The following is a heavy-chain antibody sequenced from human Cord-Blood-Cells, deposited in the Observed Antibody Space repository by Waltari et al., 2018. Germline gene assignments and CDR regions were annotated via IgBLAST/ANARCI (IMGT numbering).Heavy chain of an antibody. CDR2: IYSGGST. Sequence: EVQLVESGGGLVQPGGSLRLSCAASGFTVSSNYMSWVRQAPGKGPEWVSVIYSGGSTYYADSVKGRFTISRDNSKNTLYLQMNSLRAEDTAVYYCARDRGIYYFDYWGQGTLVTVSS. CDR1: GFTVSSNY. V-gene: IGHV3-66*01. CDR3: ARDRGIYYFDY. J-gene: IGHJ4*02.